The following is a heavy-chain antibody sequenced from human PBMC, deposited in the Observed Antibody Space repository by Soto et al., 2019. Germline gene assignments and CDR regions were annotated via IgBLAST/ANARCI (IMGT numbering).Heavy chain of an antibody. J-gene: IGHJ4*02. CDR3: ATTALSEQFDY. D-gene: IGHD3-3*02. V-gene: IGHV4-39*01. Sequence: SETLSLTCTVSGGSISSSTYYWGWMRQPPGKGLEWIASFFIGGNTYYNPSLKSRVTISVDTSKNQFSLKLSSVTAADTAVYYCATTALSEQFDYWGQGTLVTVSS. CDR1: GGSISSSTYY. CDR2: FFIGGNT.